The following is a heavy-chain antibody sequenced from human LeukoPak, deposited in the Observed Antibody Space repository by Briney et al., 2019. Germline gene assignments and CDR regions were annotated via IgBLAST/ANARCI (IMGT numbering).Heavy chain of an antibody. J-gene: IGHJ4*02. D-gene: IGHD1-1*01. CDR3: AKKLLLEPFDY. Sequence: GGSLRLSCAASGFTFSNYAMAWVRQAPGKGLEWVSAISSSGAGTYYADPVRGRFTISRDNSKNMLYLQMNSLRAEDTAVYYCAKKLLLEPFDYWGQGALVTVSS. CDR2: ISSSGAGT. V-gene: IGHV3-23*01. CDR1: GFTFSNYA.